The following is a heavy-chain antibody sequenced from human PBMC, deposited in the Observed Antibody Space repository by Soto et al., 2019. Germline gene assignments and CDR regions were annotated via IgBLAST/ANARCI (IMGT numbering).Heavy chain of an antibody. D-gene: IGHD6-13*01. Sequence: ESGGGVVQPGTSLRLSCAASGFTFNNYGMHWVRQAPGTGLEWVAAISSDGSDKYYADSVKGRLTISSDNSKNTLYLQMHSLRAEDTAVYYCATDQGIAASHGIDWGQGTMVTVSS. CDR1: GFTFNNYG. CDR2: ISSDGSDK. V-gene: IGHV3-30*03. J-gene: IGHJ3*01. CDR3: ATDQGIAASHGID.